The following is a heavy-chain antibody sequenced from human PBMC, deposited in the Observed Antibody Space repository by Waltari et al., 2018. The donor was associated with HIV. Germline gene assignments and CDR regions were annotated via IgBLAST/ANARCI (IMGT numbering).Heavy chain of an antibody. CDR1: GGSISSYY. J-gene: IGHJ6*02. D-gene: IGHD3-22*01. CDR2: IYTSGST. CDR3: ARDDYYDSSGYKYYYYYGMYV. Sequence: QVQLQESGPGLVKPSETLSLTCTVSGGSISSYYWSWIRQPAGKGLEWIGRIYTSGSTNYNPSLKSRVTMSVDTSNNQFSLKRSSVTAADTAVYYCARDDYYDSSGYKYYYYYGMYVWGQGTTVTVSS. V-gene: IGHV4-4*07.